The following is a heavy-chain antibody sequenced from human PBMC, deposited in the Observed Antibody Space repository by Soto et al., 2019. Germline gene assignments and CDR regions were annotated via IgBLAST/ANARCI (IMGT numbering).Heavy chain of an antibody. D-gene: IGHD6-6*01. V-gene: IGHV4-39*01. Sequence: SETLSLTCTVPGGSISSSSYYWGWIRQPPGKGLEWIGSIYYSGSTYYNPSLKSRVTISVDTSKNQFSLKLSSVTAADTAVYYCARRGSSSSYYYYGMDVWGQGTTVTVSS. CDR2: IYYSGST. CDR1: GGSISSSSYY. CDR3: ARRGSSSSYYYYGMDV. J-gene: IGHJ6*02.